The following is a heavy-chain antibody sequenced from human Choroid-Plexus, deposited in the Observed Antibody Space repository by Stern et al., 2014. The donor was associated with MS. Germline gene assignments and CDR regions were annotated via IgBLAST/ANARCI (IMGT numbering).Heavy chain of an antibody. Sequence: VQLAESGAEVKKPGDSVKVSCKTSGYIFTGYYIHWGRQAPRQGLDWEARINPNTGGTKYAQKFQGRVPMSKATSISTAYVEVSSVASDDTAVYYCARDQRGITIFGVVTDYYYLGMDVWGQGTTVTVSS. J-gene: IGHJ6*02. V-gene: IGHV1-2*06. CDR2: INPNTGGT. CDR1: GYIFTGYY. D-gene: IGHD3-3*01. CDR3: ARDQRGITIFGVVTDYYYLGMDV.